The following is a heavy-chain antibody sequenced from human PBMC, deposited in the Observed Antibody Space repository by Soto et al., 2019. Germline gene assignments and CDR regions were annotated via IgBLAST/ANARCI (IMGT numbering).Heavy chain of an antibody. V-gene: IGHV1-69*06. D-gene: IGHD2-21*01. Sequence: QVQLVQSGAEVKKPGSSVKVSCKASGGTLSTNAISWVRQAPGQGLEWMGAIIPMFGSPKYAQKFQGRVTITADNPTSTIYMEMFSLTSADTAVYYCARGGFVAGLYNAMDAWGQGTAVAVAS. CDR1: GGTLSTNA. CDR2: IIPMFGSP. CDR3: ARGGFVAGLYNAMDA. J-gene: IGHJ6*02.